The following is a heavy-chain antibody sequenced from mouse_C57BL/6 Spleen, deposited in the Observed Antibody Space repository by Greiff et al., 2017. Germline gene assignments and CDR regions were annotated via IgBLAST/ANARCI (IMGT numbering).Heavy chain of an antibody. CDR2: ISYDGSN. Sequence: EVQRVESGPGLVKPSQSLSLTCSVTGYSITSGYYWNWIRQFPGNKLEWMGYISYDGSNNYNPSLKNRISITRDTSKNQFFLKLNSVTTEDTATYYCARTGGYYAMDYWGQGTSVTVSS. J-gene: IGHJ4*01. V-gene: IGHV3-6*01. CDR3: ARTGGYYAMDY. CDR1: GYSITSGYY.